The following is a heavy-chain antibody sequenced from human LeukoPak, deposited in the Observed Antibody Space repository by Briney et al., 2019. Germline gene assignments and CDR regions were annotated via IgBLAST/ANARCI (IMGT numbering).Heavy chain of an antibody. Sequence: SETLSLTCTVSGGSISGYYWSWIRQPPGKGLEWIGEINHSGSTNYNPSLKSRVTISVDTSKNQFSLKLSSVTAADTAVYYCARLTRGVDYWGQGTLVTVSS. CDR3: ARLTRGVDY. J-gene: IGHJ4*02. CDR2: INHSGST. V-gene: IGHV4-34*01. CDR1: GGSISGYY. D-gene: IGHD4/OR15-4a*01.